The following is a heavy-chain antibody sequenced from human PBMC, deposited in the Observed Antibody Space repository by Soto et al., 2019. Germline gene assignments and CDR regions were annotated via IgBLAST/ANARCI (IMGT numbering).Heavy chain of an antibody. CDR2: IYRTGST. V-gene: IGHV4-4*02. J-gene: IGHJ4*02. D-gene: IGHD1-7*01. Sequence: QVQLQESGPGLVKPSGTLSLTCAVSGGSFTSNTWWTWVRQPPGQGLEWIGEIYRTGSTNYNPSRKSPVTISLDRSENQFALKVPSLTAADTAVYYCASRDPGTSVDYWGQGTLVTVSS. CDR1: GGSFTSNTW. CDR3: ASRDPGTSVDY.